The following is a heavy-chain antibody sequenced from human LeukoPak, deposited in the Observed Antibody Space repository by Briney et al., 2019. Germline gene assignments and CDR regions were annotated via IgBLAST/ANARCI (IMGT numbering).Heavy chain of an antibody. Sequence: SETLSLTCTVSGGSISSGGYYWSWIRQPPGKGLEWIGYIYHSGSTYYNPSLKSRVTISVDRSKNQFSLKLSSVTAADTAVYYCARDLFGGILTGYGDWGQGTLVTVSS. CDR1: GGSISSGGYY. V-gene: IGHV4-30-2*01. J-gene: IGHJ4*02. CDR3: ARDLFGGILTGYGD. CDR2: IYHSGST. D-gene: IGHD3-9*01.